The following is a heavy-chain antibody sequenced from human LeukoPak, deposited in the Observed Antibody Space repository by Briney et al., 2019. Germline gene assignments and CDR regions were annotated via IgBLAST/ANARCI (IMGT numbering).Heavy chain of an antibody. CDR2: ISSSGSYI. CDR1: GFTFSSYN. Sequence: GGSLRLSCAASGFTFSSYNMNWVRQAPGKGLEWVSSISSSGSYIYYADSVKGRFTISRDNAKNSLYLQMNSLRAEDTAVYYCAKSQLYGSEKWFAYWGQGTLVTVSS. CDR3: AKSQLYGSEKWFAY. D-gene: IGHD3-22*01. V-gene: IGHV3-21*04. J-gene: IGHJ4*02.